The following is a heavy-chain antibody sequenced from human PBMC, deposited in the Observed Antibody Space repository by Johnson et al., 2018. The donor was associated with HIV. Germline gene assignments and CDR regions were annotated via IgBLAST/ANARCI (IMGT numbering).Heavy chain of an antibody. CDR2: IYSGGST. J-gene: IGHJ3*02. CDR1: GFSFSSYG. V-gene: IGHV3-NL1*01. D-gene: IGHD3-16*01. Sequence: VQLVESGGGVVQPGGSLRLSCAASGFSFSSYGMHWVRQAPGKGLEWVSVIYSGGSTYYADSVKGRFTISKDNSKNTLYLQINSLRAEDTAVYYCAKRLTYANSLDAFDIWGQGTMVTVSS. CDR3: AKRLTYANSLDAFDI.